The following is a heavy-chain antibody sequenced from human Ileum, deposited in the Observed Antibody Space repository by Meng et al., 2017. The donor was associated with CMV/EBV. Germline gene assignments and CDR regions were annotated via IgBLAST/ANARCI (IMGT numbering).Heavy chain of an antibody. CDR3: ARGDIAASLEF. CDR1: GGSFSVYR. V-gene: IGHV4-34*01. CDR2: INDNGDT. J-gene: IGHJ4*02. D-gene: IGHD6-13*01. Sequence: VEPRQWGAGLLKPSETLSLTCAVYGGSFSVYRWSWIRQPPGKGLQWIGEINDNGDTNYDPSLNSRVTISVDTSKKQFSLRLTSVTAADTAMYYCARGDIAASLEFWDQGTLVTVSS.